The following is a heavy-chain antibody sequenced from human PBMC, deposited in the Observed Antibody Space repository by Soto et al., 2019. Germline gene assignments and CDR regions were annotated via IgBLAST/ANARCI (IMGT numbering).Heavy chain of an antibody. CDR1: GFTFSGYA. CDR2: ISSDGSNK. D-gene: IGHD3-22*01. CDR3: ASPDSYFEY. V-gene: IGHV3-30-3*01. Sequence: GGSLRLSCAASGFTFSGYAMHWVRRAPGKGLEWVAVISSDGSNKYYADSVKGRFTISRDNSKNTLYLQMNSLRAEDTAVYYCASPDSYFEYWGQGTLVTVSS. J-gene: IGHJ4*02.